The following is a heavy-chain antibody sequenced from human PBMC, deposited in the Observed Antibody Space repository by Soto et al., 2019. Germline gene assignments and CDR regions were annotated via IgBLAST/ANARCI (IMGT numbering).Heavy chain of an antibody. CDR1: GDTFSKYT. CDR3: ATSYGSGSAHFDA. Sequence: QVQLVQSGAEVKMPGSSVTVSCTASGDTFSKYTINWVRQAPGQGPEWVGRVIPILGMSDYAHKFQGRVSITADKTTRTASSVVSRLRSDDTAVHDSATSYGSGSAHFDAWGQGTLVTVSS. J-gene: IGHJ4*02. CDR2: VIPILGMS. D-gene: IGHD3-10*01. V-gene: IGHV1-69*02.